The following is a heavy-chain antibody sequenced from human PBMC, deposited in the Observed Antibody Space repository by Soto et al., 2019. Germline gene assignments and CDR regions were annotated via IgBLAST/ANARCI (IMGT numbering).Heavy chain of an antibody. Sequence: GGSLRLSCTASGFTLSYYWMHWVRQAPGKGLVWVSRINSDGSTTNYADSVKGRFTICRDNAKNTLYLEMNSLRAEDTAVYYCANFYSGSYSTYWGQGTLVTVSS. D-gene: IGHD1-26*01. V-gene: IGHV3-74*01. CDR2: INSDGSTT. J-gene: IGHJ4*02. CDR1: GFTLSYYW. CDR3: ANFYSGSYSTY.